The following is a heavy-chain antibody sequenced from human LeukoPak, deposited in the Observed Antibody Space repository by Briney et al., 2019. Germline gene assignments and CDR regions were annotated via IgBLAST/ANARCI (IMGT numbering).Heavy chain of an antibody. Sequence: TGGSLRLSCAASGFTFSDYYMSWIRQAPGKGLEWVSYISSSGSTIYYADSVKGRFTISRDNAKNSLYLQMNSLRAEDTAVYYRARDHPRGSHMKVAFDVWGQGTMVTVSS. CDR2: ISSSGSTI. D-gene: IGHD1-26*01. J-gene: IGHJ3*01. CDR1: GFTFSDYY. V-gene: IGHV3-11*04. CDR3: ARDHPRGSHMKVAFDV.